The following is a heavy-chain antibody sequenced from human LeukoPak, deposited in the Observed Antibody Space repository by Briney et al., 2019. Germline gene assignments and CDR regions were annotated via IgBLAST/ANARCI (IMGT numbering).Heavy chain of an antibody. V-gene: IGHV4-34*01. CDR2: INHSGST. CDR1: GGSFSGYY. Sequence: SETLSLTCAVYGGSFSGYYWSWIRQPPGKGLEWIGEINHSGSTNYNPSLKSRVTISVDTSKNQFSLKLSSVTAADTAVYYCARSLRVRGVVLWRNWFDPWGQGTLVTVSS. CDR3: ARSLRVRGVVLWRNWFDP. J-gene: IGHJ5*02. D-gene: IGHD3-10*01.